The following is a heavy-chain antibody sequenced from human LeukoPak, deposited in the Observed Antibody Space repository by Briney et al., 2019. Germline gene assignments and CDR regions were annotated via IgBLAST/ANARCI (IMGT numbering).Heavy chain of an antibody. J-gene: IGHJ5*02. CDR1: GGSISSYY. D-gene: IGHD2-15*01. Sequence: PSETLSLTCTVSGGSISSYYWSWLRQPPGKGLEYIGYIYYTGSTNYNPSLKSRVTISVDTSKNQFSLKLSSVTAADTAVYYCARAPRWYRNWFDPWGQGTLVTVSS. CDR3: ARAPRWYRNWFDP. CDR2: IYYTGST. V-gene: IGHV4-59*12.